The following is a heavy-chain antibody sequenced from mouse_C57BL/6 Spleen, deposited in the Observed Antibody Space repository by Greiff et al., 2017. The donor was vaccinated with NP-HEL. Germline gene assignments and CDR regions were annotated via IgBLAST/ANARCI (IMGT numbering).Heavy chain of an antibody. J-gene: IGHJ1*03. CDR1: GFTFSSYT. CDR2: ISGGGGNT. CDR3: ARLPIYYYGSSFSYWYFDV. D-gene: IGHD1-1*01. V-gene: IGHV5-9*01. Sequence: EVKVVESGGGLVKPGGSLKLSCAASGFTFSSYTMSWVRQTPEKRLAWVATISGGGGNTYYPDSVQGRFTISRDNAKNTLYLQMSSLRSEDTALYYCARLPIYYYGSSFSYWYFDVWGTGTTVTVSS.